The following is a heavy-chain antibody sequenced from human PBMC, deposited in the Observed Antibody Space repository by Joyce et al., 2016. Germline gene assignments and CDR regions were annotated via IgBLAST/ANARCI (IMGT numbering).Heavy chain of an antibody. D-gene: IGHD3-3*01. CDR3: SNYDLWSGYSPSRDV. CDR1: GFTLSGSS. Sequence: EVQLVESGGGLVQPGGSLKLSCAVSGFTLSGSSVHWVRQASGKGLEWVGRIRRKANGDATAYAASVKGRFSSPRDDSKNTAYLQMNSLKTEDTAVYYCSNYDLWSGYSPSRDVWGQGSTVTVSS. J-gene: IGHJ6*02. V-gene: IGHV3-73*02. CDR2: IRRKANGDAT.